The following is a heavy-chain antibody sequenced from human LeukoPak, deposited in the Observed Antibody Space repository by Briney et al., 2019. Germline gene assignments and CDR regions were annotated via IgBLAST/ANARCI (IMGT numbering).Heavy chain of an antibody. D-gene: IGHD1-14*01. CDR1: GFSFSIYG. J-gene: IGHJ4*02. CDR2: ISANGINT. CDR3: GREILEPGKTLTY. V-gene: IGHV3-23*01. Sequence: SGGSLRLSCAASGFSFSIYGMSWVRQAPGKGLHWLSAISANGINTYYADSVKGRFTISRDNSKNTLYLQMNSLRAEDTAVYYCGREILEPGKTLTYWGQGSLITVSS.